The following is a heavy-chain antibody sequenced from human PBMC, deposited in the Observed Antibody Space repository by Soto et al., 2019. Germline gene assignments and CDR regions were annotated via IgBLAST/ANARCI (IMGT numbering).Heavy chain of an antibody. CDR2: INHSGST. CDR1: GGSFSGYY. D-gene: IGHD3-10*01. V-gene: IGHV4-34*01. CDR3: ARVGSLGGATFPYFFAY. Sequence: SETLSLTCAVYGGSFSGYYWSWIRQPPGKGLEWIGEINHSGSTNYNPSLKSRVTISVDTSKNQFSLKLSSVTAADTAVYYCARVGSLGGATFPYFFAYGGRGPLVTVPS. J-gene: IGHJ4*02.